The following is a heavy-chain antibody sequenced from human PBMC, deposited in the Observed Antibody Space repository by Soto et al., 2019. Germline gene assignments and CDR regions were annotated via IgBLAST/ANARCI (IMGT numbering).Heavy chain of an antibody. CDR1: GFTVSSNY. CDR2: IYSGGST. V-gene: IGHV3-53*01. Sequence: GGSLRLSCAASGFTVSSNYMSWVRQAPGKGLEWVSVIYSGGSTYYADSVKGRFTISRDNSKNTLYLQMNSLRAEDTAVYYCARGLGYSGYDPVDCSGGSCYRTRGYGMDVWGQGTTVTV. D-gene: IGHD2-15*01. CDR3: ARGLGYSGYDPVDCSGGSCYRTRGYGMDV. J-gene: IGHJ6*02.